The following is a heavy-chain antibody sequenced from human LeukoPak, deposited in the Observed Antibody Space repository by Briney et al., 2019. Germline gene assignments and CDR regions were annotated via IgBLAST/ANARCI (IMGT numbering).Heavy chain of an antibody. D-gene: IGHD3-10*01. CDR3: IRYASGSRYEGAV. CDR1: GFSFTSYA. CDR2: IRPSGDST. Sequence: PGGSLRLSCSASGFSFTSYAMTWCRQAPEGGLEWFSEIRPSGDSTFYADSVKGRFTISRDNSKSTVYLKMDSLTADDTVVYYCIRYASGSRYEGAVWGQGTTVTVSS. V-gene: IGHV3-23*01. J-gene: IGHJ6*02.